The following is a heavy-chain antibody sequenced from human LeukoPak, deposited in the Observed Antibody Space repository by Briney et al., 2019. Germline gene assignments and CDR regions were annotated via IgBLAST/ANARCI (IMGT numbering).Heavy chain of an antibody. CDR3: ARGHRIGRPYGMDV. V-gene: IGHV4-34*01. CDR1: GGSFSGYY. D-gene: IGHD2-21*01. CDR2: INHSGST. Sequence: PSETLSLTCAVYGGSFSGYYWSWIRQPPGKGLEWIGEINHSGSTNYNPSLKSRVTISVDTSKNQFSLKLSSVTAADTAVYYCARGHRIGRPYGMDVWGQGTTVTVPS. J-gene: IGHJ6*02.